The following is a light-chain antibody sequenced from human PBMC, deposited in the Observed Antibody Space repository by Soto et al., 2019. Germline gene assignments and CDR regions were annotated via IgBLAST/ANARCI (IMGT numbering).Light chain of an antibody. CDR1: QSVSSS. J-gene: IGKJ4*01. CDR2: DAT. V-gene: IGKV3-11*01. Sequence: EIVLTQSPATLSLSPGEGATLSCRASQSVSSSLAWYQQKPGQAPRLLIYDATTRATGIPARFTGSGSGTDFTLTISSLEPEDFAVYYCQQRSNWPRALTFGGGTKVDIK. CDR3: QQRSNWPRALT.